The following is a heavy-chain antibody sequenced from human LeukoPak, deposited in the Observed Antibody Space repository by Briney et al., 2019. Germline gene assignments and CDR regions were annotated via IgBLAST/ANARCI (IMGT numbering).Heavy chain of an antibody. CDR3: ASGPDLNSWELEYFEY. Sequence: PSETLSLTCTVSGGSISSSSYYWGWIRQPPGKGLEWIGSIYYSGSTYYNPSLKSRVTISVDTSKNQFSLKLSSVTAADTAVYYCASGPDLNSWELEYFEYWGPGTLVNVSS. D-gene: IGHD1-26*01. CDR1: GGSISSSSYY. V-gene: IGHV4-39*07. CDR2: IYYSGST. J-gene: IGHJ4*02.